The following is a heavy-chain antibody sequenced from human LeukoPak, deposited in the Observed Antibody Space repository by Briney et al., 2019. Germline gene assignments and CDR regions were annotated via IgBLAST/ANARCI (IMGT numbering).Heavy chain of an antibody. D-gene: IGHD5-18*01. CDR2: IFSGGST. J-gene: IGHJ4*02. CDR1: GGSISSYY. V-gene: IGHV4-59*01. Sequence: SETLSLTCTVSGGSISSYYWSWIRQPPGKGLEWIGYIFSGGSTNYNYSLKSRVTISVDTSKNQLSLKLSSVTAADTAVYYCARGGYSYGYSVYWGQGTLVTVSS. CDR3: ARGGYSYGYSVY.